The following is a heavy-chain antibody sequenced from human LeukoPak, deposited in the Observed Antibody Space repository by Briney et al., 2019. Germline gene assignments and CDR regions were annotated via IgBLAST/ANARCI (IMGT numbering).Heavy chain of an antibody. Sequence: PGGSLRLSCAASGFTFSSYWMSWIRQPPGKGLEWIGEINHSGSTNYNPSLKSRVTISVDTSKNHFSLKLSSVTAADTAVYYCARGNDYFDYWGQGTLVTISS. J-gene: IGHJ4*02. V-gene: IGHV4-34*01. CDR3: ARGNDYFDY. CDR1: GFTFSSYW. CDR2: INHSGST.